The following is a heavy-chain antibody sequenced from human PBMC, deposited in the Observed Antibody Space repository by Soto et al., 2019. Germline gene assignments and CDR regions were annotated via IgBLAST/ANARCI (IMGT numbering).Heavy chain of an antibody. D-gene: IGHD1-1*01. Sequence: EVQLMESGGGLVKPGGSLRLSCAASGVTLSNAWMSWVRQAPVKGLEWVGRIKSKAGGGTKDYAAPVKGRFTISRDDSKNTLYLQMNSLKTEDTAVYYCTADLPDETNAFDIWGQGTMVTVSS. CDR1: GVTLSNAW. CDR2: IKSKAGGGTK. V-gene: IGHV3-15*01. CDR3: TADLPDETNAFDI. J-gene: IGHJ3*02.